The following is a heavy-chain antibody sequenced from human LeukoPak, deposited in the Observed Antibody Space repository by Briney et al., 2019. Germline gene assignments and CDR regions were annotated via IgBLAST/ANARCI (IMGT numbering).Heavy chain of an antibody. D-gene: IGHD2-21*02. J-gene: IGHJ4*02. CDR2: IYYSGST. CDR1: GGSISSYH. Sequence: PSETLSLTCTVSGGSISSYHWSWIRQPPGKGLEWIGYIYYSGSTNYNPSLKSRLTISVDMSKNQFSLKLSSVTAADTAVYYCARDVYCGGDCSYFDYWGQGTLVTVSS. CDR3: ARDVYCGGDCSYFDY. V-gene: IGHV4-59*01.